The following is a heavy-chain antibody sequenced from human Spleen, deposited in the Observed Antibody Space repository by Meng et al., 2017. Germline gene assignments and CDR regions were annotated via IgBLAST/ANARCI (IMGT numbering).Heavy chain of an antibody. V-gene: IGHV4-34*01. CDR1: GGSFSGYY. CDR2: IRHSGST. CDR3: ARIGRVGTAMPYGMDV. J-gene: IGHJ6*02. D-gene: IGHD5-18*01. Sequence: SETLSLTCAVYGGSFSGYYWSWIRQPPGKGLEWMGEIRHSGSTNYNPSLKRRVTISVETSKNQSSLKLSSVTAADTAVYYWARIGRVGTAMPYGMDVWGQGPTVTVSS.